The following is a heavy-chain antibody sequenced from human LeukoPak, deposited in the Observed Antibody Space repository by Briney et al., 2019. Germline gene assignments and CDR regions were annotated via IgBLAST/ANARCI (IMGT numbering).Heavy chain of an antibody. CDR2: ISSSGSTI. J-gene: IGHJ4*02. D-gene: IGHD3-10*01. Sequence: GGSLRPSCAASGFTFSSYEMNWVRQAPGKGLEWVSYISSSGSTIYYADSVKGRFTISRDNAKNSLYLQMNSLRAEDTAVYYCAGRITMVRGVSKVDYWGQGTLVTVSS. V-gene: IGHV3-48*03. CDR3: AGRITMVRGVSKVDY. CDR1: GFTFSSYE.